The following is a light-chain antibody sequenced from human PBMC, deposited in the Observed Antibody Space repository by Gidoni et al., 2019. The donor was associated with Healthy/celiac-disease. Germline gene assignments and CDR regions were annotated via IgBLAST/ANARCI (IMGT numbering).Light chain of an antibody. CDR3: QQYNSYPGT. CDR1: QSISSW. Sequence: DIQMTQSPSTLSASVGDRVTITCRASQSISSWLAWYQQKPGKATKHLIYKASSLESGVPSRFSGSGSGTEFTLTISSLQPDDFATYYCQQYNSYPGTFGQGTKVEIK. CDR2: KAS. J-gene: IGKJ1*01. V-gene: IGKV1-5*03.